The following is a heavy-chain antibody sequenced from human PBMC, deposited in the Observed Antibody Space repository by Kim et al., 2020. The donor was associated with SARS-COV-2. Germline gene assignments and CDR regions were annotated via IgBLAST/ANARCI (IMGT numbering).Heavy chain of an antibody. CDR2: GYT. J-gene: IGHJ4*01. Sequence: GYTYSAESVKGRFTVSRDSSQNTLNLQMDRLRGEDTAVYYCAREEGAYAMDWGHGALVTVS. V-gene: IGHV3-53*01. D-gene: IGHD5-12*01. CDR3: AREEGAYAMD.